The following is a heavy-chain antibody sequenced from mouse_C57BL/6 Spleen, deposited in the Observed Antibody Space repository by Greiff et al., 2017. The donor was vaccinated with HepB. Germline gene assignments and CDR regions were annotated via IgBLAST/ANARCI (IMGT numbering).Heavy chain of an antibody. CDR3: ARSYGYDDYWYFDV. CDR1: GYAFTNYL. D-gene: IGHD2-14*01. Sequence: VQLQQSGAELVRPGTSVKVSCKASGYAFTNYLIEWVKQRPGQGLEWIGVINPGSGGTNYNEKFKGKATLTADKSSSTAYMQLSSLTSEDSAVYFCARSYGYDDYWYFDVWGTGTTVTVSS. CDR2: INPGSGGT. J-gene: IGHJ1*03. V-gene: IGHV1-54*01.